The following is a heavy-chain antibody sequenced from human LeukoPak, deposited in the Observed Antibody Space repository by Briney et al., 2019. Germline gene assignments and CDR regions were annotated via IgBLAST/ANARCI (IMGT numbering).Heavy chain of an antibody. CDR3: ARGGYSGYDYYFDY. CDR2: INPNSGGT. Sequence: ASVKVPCKASGYTFTGYYMHWVRQAPGQGLEWMGWINPNSGGTNYAQKFQGWVTMTRDTSISTAYMELSRLRSDDTAVYYCARGGYSGYDYYFDYWGQGTLVTVSS. D-gene: IGHD5-12*01. J-gene: IGHJ4*02. CDR1: GYTFTGYY. V-gene: IGHV1-2*04.